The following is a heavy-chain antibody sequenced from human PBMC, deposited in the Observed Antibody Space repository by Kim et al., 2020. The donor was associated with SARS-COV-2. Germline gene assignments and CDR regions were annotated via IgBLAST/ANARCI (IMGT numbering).Heavy chain of an antibody. CDR3: ARKITSWFSPFDY. CDR1: GWSSSDFY. Sequence: SETLSLTCGDYGWSSSDFYWSWIRQSPGKGLEWIGEINHSGGIYYNPSLKSRVTISVDASKKQFSLSVNSVTAADTAVYYCARKITSWFSPFDYWGQRAL. V-gene: IGHV4-34*01. CDR2: INHSGGI. J-gene: IGHJ4*02. D-gene: IGHD2-2*01.